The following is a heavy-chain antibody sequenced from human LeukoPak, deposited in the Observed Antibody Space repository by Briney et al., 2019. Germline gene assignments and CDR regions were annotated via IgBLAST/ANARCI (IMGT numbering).Heavy chain of an antibody. CDR1: GGTFSSYA. CDR3: ARVSRKGYTNNWNPLGYFDY. D-gene: IGHD1-1*01. V-gene: IGHV7-4-1*02. J-gene: IGHJ4*02. CDR2: INTNTGNP. Sequence: ASVKVSCKASGGTFSSYAISWVRQAPGQGLEWMGWINTNTGNPTYAQGFTGRFVFSLDTSVSTAYLQISGLKAEDTAVYYCARVSRKGYTNNWNPLGYFDYWGQGTLVTVSS.